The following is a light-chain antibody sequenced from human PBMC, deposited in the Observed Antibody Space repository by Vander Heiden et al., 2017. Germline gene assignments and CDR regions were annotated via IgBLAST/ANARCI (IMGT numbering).Light chain of an antibody. CDR2: DAS. CDR3: QQRSNWL. J-gene: IGKJ4*01. V-gene: IGKV3-11*01. Sequence: IALLHSPATSSLFPAERATLSCRASQSVSNYLAWYQQKPGQAPRLLVYDASNRATGIPARFSGSGSGTDFTLTISSLEPEDFAVYYCQQRSNWLFGGGARVEIK. CDR1: QSVSNY.